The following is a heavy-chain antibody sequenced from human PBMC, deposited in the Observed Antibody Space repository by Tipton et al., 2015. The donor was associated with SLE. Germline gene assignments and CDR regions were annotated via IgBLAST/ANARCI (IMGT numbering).Heavy chain of an antibody. CDR3: ARGGPYSSTWYYFDY. CDR1: GGSISSGDYY. Sequence: LRLSCTVSGGSISSGDYYWSWIRQHPGKGLEWIGYIYYSGSTYYNPSLKSRVTISVDTSKNQFSLKLSSVTAADTAVYYCARGGPYSSTWYYFDYWGQGTLVTGSS. J-gene: IGHJ4*02. D-gene: IGHD6-13*01. CDR2: IYYSGST. V-gene: IGHV4-31*02.